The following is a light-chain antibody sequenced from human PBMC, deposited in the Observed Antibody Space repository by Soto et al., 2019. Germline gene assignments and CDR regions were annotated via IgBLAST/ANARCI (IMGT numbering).Light chain of an antibody. CDR1: ESISSW. J-gene: IGKJ1*01. CDR2: DAS. V-gene: IGKV1-5*01. Sequence: DIQMRQSPSTLAGSVVDRVTITCLACESISSWLAWYQQIPGKAPKFLIYDASTLESGVPSRFSGSGSGTECTCTITSLQPDDFATYYCQQYNSYSRTVGQGTKVDIK. CDR3: QQYNSYSRT.